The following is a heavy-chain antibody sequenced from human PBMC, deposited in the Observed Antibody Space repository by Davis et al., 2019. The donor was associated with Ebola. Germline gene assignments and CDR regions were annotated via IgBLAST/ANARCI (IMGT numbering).Heavy chain of an antibody. V-gene: IGHV1-69*13. D-gene: IGHD3-16*01. Sequence: SVPVSCKASGYTFTSYYMHWVRQAPGQGLEWMGGIIPIFGTANYAQKFQGRVTITADESTSTAYMELSSLRAEDTAVYYCAKDEKSLGEFDYWGQGTLVTVSS. J-gene: IGHJ4*02. CDR1: GYTFTSYY. CDR2: IIPIFGTA. CDR3: AKDEKSLGEFDY.